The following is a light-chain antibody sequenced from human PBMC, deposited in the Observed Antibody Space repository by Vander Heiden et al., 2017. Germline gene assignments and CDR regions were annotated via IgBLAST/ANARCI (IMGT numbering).Light chain of an antibody. CDR1: QDISNY. J-gene: IGKJ4*01. CDR3: QQDDNPLLLT. V-gene: IGKV1-33*01. Sequence: DIQMTQSPSSLSASVGDRVTITCQASQDISNYLNWYQQKPGKAPKLLIYDASNLETGVPSRFSGSGYGTDFTFTISSRQPEDIAAYYCQQDDNPLLLTFGGGTKVEIK. CDR2: DAS.